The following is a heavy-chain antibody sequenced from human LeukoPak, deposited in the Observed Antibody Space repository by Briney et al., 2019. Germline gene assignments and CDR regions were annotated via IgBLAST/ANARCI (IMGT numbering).Heavy chain of an antibody. CDR2: IYYSGST. V-gene: IGHV4-39*07. CDR1: GGSISSSSYY. Sequence: PSETLSLTCTVSGGSISSSSYYWGWIRQPPGKGLEWIGNIYYSGSTYYNPSLKSRVIISLDTSKNQFSLKLSSVTAADTAVYYCASGPLLGSSLGTRAFDIWGQGTMVTVSS. CDR3: ASGPLLGSSLGTRAFDI. D-gene: IGHD6-13*01. J-gene: IGHJ3*02.